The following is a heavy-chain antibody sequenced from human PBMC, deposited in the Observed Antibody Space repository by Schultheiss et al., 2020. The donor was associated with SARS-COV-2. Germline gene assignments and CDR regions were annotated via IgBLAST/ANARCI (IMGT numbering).Heavy chain of an antibody. D-gene: IGHD1-26*01. J-gene: IGHJ4*02. CDR3: ARDRGPSGSYSAGVAY. CDR2: IKQDGSEK. Sequence: GASLKISCVASGFTFSSYWMSWVRQAPGKGLEWVANIKQDGSEKNYVDSVRGRFTVSRDNAKNSLYLQMNSLRAEDTAVYYCARDRGPSGSYSAGVAYWGQGTLVTVSS. CDR1: GFTFSSYW. V-gene: IGHV3-7*01.